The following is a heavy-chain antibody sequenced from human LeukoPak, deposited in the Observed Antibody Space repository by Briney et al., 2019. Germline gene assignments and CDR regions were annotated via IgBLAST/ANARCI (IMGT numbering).Heavy chain of an antibody. CDR1: GFTFGSSA. V-gene: IGHV3-23*01. CDR3: AKGSLGSWYYFDY. J-gene: IGHJ4*02. Sequence: GGSLRLSCAASGFTFGSSAMSWVRQAPGKGPEWGSTFSRSRPDTYYADSVKGRFTILRDNSKNTLYLQMNSLRAEDTAVYYCAKGSLGSWYYFDYWGQGTLVTVSS. D-gene: IGHD6-13*01. CDR2: FSRSRPDT.